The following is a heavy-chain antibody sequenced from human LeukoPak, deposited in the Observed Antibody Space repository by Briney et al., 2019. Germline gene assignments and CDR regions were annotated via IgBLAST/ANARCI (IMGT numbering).Heavy chain of an antibody. CDR2: MNPSSGAT. V-gene: IGHV1-8*02. Sequence: ASVKVSCKASGYIFTSYDINWVRQAAGQGLDWIGWMNPSSGATDYTQKLKGRVTFTRDTSTSTAYMELSSLGSEDTAVYYCARSGFGGNVNFDLWGQGTLVTVSS. CDR3: ARSGFGGNVNFDL. J-gene: IGHJ4*02. CDR1: GYIFTSYD. D-gene: IGHD4-23*01.